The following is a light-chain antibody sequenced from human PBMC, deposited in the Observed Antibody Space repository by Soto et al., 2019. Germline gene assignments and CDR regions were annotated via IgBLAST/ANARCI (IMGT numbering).Light chain of an antibody. CDR1: QSVSSSY. CDR3: QQRSNWPPIT. CDR2: GAS. Sequence: EIVLTQSPGTLSLSPGERATLSCRAIQSVSSSYLAWYQQKPGQAPRLLIYGASSRATGIPDRFSGSGSGTDFTLTISRLEPEDFAVYYCQQRSNWPPITFGQVTLLEIK. V-gene: IGKV3D-20*02. J-gene: IGKJ5*01.